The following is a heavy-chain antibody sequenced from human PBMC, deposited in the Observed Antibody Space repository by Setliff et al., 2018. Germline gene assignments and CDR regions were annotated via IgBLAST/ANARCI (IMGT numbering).Heavy chain of an antibody. CDR2: IYTSGST. D-gene: IGHD6-13*01. Sequence: PSETLSLTCTVSGDSIYNHFWSWIRQPPGKGLEWIGYIYTSGSTNYNPSLKSRVAISVDMSKNQFSLKLSSVTAADTAVYYCARLGAAAGTRYYFDYWGQGTLVTSPQ. CDR1: GDSIYNHF. V-gene: IGHV4-4*08. J-gene: IGHJ4*02. CDR3: ARLGAAAGTRYYFDY.